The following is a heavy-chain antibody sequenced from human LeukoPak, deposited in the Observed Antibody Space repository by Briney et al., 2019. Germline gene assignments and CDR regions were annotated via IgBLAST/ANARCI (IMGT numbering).Heavy chain of an antibody. D-gene: IGHD4-17*01. CDR1: GFTFGDYA. CDR2: IRSKAYGGTT. CDR3: TRAASDYGDYAPDY. V-gene: IGHV3-49*03. J-gene: IGHJ4*02. Sequence: GGSLRLSCTASGFTFGDYAMNWFRQAPGKGLEWVGFIRSKAYGGTTEYAASVKGRFTISRDDSKSIAYLQMNSLKTEDTAVYYCTRAASDYGDYAPDYWGQGTLVTVSS.